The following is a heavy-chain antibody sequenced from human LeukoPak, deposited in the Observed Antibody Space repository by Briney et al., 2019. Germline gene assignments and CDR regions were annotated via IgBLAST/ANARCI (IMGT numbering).Heavy chain of an antibody. CDR1: GYTFTSYG. Sequence: ASVKVSCKASGYTFTSYGISWVRQAPGQGLEWMGWISAYNGNTNYAQKLQGRVTMTTDTSTSTAYMELRSLRSDDTAVYYCARTVVTANYYYYYGMDVWGQGTTVTVSS. D-gene: IGHD2-21*02. CDR3: ARTVVTANYYYYYGMDV. V-gene: IGHV1-18*01. CDR2: ISAYNGNT. J-gene: IGHJ6*02.